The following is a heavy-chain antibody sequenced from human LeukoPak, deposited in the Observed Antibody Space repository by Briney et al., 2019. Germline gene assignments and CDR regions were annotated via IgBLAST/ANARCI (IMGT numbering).Heavy chain of an antibody. CDR2: IYHSGST. CDR1: GYSISSGYY. CDR3: ARQEWELLPPFSPQIFDY. D-gene: IGHD1-26*01. V-gene: IGHV4-38-2*01. Sequence: SETLSLTCAVSGYSISSGYYWGWIRQPPGKGLEWIGSIYHSGSTYYNPSLKSRVTISVDTSKNQYSLKLSSVTAADTAVYYCARQEWELLPPFSPQIFDYWGQGTLVTVSS. J-gene: IGHJ4*02.